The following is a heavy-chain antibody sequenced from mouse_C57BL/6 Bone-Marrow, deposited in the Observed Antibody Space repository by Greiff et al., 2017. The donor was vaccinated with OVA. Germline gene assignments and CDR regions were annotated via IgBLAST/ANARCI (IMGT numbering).Heavy chain of an antibody. CDR1: GYTFTSYW. CDR3: ANLRSGDY. D-gene: IGHD1-1*01. CDR2: IHPNSGST. V-gene: IGHV1-64*01. J-gene: IGHJ2*01. Sequence: VQLQQPGAELVKPGASVKLSCKASGYTFTSYWMHWVKQRPGQGLEWIGMIHPNSGSTNYNEKFKSKATLTADKSSSTAYMELRSLTSEDSAVYFCANLRSGDYWGQGTTLTVSS.